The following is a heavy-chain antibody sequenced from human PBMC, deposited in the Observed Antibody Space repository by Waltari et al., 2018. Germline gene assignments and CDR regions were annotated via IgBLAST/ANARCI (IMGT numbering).Heavy chain of an antibody. Sequence: QVQLQESGPGLVKPSETLSLTCTVSGGSISSYYWSWIRQPPGKGLEWIGYIYYSGSTNYNPSLKSRVTISVDTSKNQFSLKLSSVTAADTAVYYCARGSSSWYDWYFDLWGRGTLVTVSS. CDR1: GGSISSYY. CDR3: ARGSSSWYDWYFDL. CDR2: IYYSGST. J-gene: IGHJ2*01. V-gene: IGHV4-59*01. D-gene: IGHD6-13*01.